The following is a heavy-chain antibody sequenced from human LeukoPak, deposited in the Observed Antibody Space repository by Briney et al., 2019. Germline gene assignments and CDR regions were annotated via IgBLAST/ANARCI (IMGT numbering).Heavy chain of an antibody. CDR2: ISSSSSYI. Sequence: GGSLRLSCAASGFTFSSYSMNWVRQAPGKGLEWVSSISSSSSYIYYADSVKGRFTISRDNAKNSLYLQMNSLRAEDTAVYYCARQFRAGNDVDYWGQGTLVTVSS. D-gene: IGHD1-1*01. V-gene: IGHV3-21*01. CDR1: GFTFSSYS. CDR3: ARQFRAGNDVDY. J-gene: IGHJ4*02.